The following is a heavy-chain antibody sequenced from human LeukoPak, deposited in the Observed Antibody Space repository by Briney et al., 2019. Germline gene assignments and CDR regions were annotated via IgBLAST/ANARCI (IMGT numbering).Heavy chain of an antibody. CDR3: ARLEYYYYYGMDV. J-gene: IGHJ6*02. CDR2: IYSGGST. Sequence: GGSLRLSCAASGFTVSSNYMSWVRQAPGKGLEWVSVIYSGGSTYYADSVKGRFTISRDNSKNTLYLQMNSLRAEDTAVYYCARLEYYYYYGMDVWGQGTTVTVSS. V-gene: IGHV3-53*01. CDR1: GFTVSSNY.